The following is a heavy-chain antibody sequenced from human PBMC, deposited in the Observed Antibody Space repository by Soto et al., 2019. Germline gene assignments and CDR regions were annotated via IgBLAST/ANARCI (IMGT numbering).Heavy chain of an antibody. J-gene: IGHJ4*02. CDR2: ISSGSSTI. CDR1: GFTFSYYS. V-gene: IGHV3-48*02. Sequence: EVQLVEAGGGLVQPGGSLRLSCTASGFTFSYYSLNWVRQGPGKGLEWVAHISSGSSTINYADSVRSRFTISRDDAKDSLYLQMNSLRDEDTAIYYCATDLSVGVINKPVDYWGQGTRVTVSS. D-gene: IGHD3-22*01. CDR3: ATDLSVGVINKPVDY.